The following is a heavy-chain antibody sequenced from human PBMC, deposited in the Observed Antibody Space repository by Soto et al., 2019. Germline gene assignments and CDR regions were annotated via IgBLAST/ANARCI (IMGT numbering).Heavy chain of an antibody. CDR1: GGTFSSYA. CDR2: LIPIFGTA. D-gene: IGHD6-13*01. V-gene: IGHV1-69*12. Sequence: QVQLVQSGAEVKKPGYSVKVSCKASGGTFSSYAISWVRQAPGQGLEWMGGLIPIFGTANYAQKFQGRVTITADDSTSTAYMELRSLGSEDTDVYYCASATGIAAAGPQYYGMDVWGQWTTVTVSS. J-gene: IGHJ6*02. CDR3: ASATGIAAAGPQYYGMDV.